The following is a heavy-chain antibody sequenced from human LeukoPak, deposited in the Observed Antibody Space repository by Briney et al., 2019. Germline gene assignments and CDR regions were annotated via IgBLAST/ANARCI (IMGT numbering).Heavy chain of an antibody. CDR2: LGSADDK. V-gene: IGHV3-13*01. Sequence: TGGSLRLSCAASGFTLSDYDIHWVRQPIGKGLDWVSGLGSADDKYHAGSERGRFTISREDAENSVYLQMNGLRPEDTAIYYCARAKRETSTRPWTSGMDVWGQGTRVTVSS. J-gene: IGHJ6*02. CDR1: GFTLSDYD. D-gene: IGHD3/OR15-3a*01. CDR3: ARAKRETSTRPWTSGMDV.